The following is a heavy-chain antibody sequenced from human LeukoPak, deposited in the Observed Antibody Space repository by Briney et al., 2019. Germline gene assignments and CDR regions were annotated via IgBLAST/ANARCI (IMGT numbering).Heavy chain of an antibody. CDR1: GFPFSVYE. CDR2: IASSGTIK. CDR3: ALLAVASDFDY. V-gene: IGHV3-48*03. D-gene: IGHD6-19*01. Sequence: QTGGPLRLSCAVSGFPFSVYEMNWVRQAPGKGLEWVSNIASSGTIKYYADSVKGRFSISRDNAKSSLYLQMNSLRVEDTAVYYCALLAVASDFDYWGQGALVTVSS. J-gene: IGHJ4*02.